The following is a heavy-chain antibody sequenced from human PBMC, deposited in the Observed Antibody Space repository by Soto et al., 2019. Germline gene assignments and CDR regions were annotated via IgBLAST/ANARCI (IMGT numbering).Heavy chain of an antibody. J-gene: IGHJ6*02. Sequence: GGSLRLSCAASGFTFSSYSMNWVRQAPGKGLEWVSSISSSSSYIYYADSVKGRFTISRDNAKNSLYLQMNSLRAEDTAVYYCARDYSSHYCSSTSCYKDGYYYYGMDVWGQGTTVTVSS. CDR2: ISSSSSYI. V-gene: IGHV3-21*01. CDR3: ARDYSSHYCSSTSCYKDGYYYYGMDV. D-gene: IGHD2-2*02. CDR1: GFTFSSYS.